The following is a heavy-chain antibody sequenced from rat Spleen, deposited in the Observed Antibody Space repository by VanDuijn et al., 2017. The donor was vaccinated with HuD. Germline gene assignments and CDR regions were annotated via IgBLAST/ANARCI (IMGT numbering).Heavy chain of an antibody. Sequence: EVQLQESGPGLVKPSQSLSLTCSVTGYSITSNYWGWIRKFPGNKMEWMGYISYSGSTSYNPSLKSRISITRDTSKNQFFLQLNSVTTEETATYYGATIEGLYGYKGFDYWGQGVMVTVSS. D-gene: IGHD1-9*01. CDR1: GYSITSNY. CDR3: ATIEGLYGYKGFDY. CDR2: ISYSGST. V-gene: IGHV3-1*01. J-gene: IGHJ2*01.